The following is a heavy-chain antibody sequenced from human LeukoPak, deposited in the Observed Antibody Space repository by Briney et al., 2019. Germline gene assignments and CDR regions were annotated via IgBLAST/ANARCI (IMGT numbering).Heavy chain of an antibody. D-gene: IGHD2-15*01. Sequence: AGSLRLSCAASGFTFDDYGMSWVRQAPGKGLEWVSGINWNGGSTGYADSVKGRFTISRDNAKNTLYLQMNSLRAEDTALYYCARSVDASRDYWGQGTLVTVSS. V-gene: IGHV3-20*04. CDR1: GFTFDDYG. J-gene: IGHJ4*02. CDR3: ARSVDASRDY. CDR2: INWNGGST.